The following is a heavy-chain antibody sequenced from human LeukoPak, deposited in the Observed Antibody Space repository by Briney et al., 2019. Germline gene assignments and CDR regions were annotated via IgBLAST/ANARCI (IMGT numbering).Heavy chain of an antibody. Sequence: GGSLRLSCAASGFTFSSYGMNWVRQAPGKGLEWVSSISSSSSYIYCADSVKGRFTISRDNAKNSLYLQMNSLRAEDTAVYYCARGGYSSGWYVDYWGQGTLVTVSS. CDR2: ISSSSSYI. V-gene: IGHV3-21*01. D-gene: IGHD6-19*01. J-gene: IGHJ4*02. CDR3: ARGGYSSGWYVDY. CDR1: GFTFSSYG.